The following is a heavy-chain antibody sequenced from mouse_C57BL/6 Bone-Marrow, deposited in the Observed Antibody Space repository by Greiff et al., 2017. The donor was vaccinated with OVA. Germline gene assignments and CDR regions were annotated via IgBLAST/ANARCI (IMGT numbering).Heavy chain of an antibody. J-gene: IGHJ1*03. CDR2: ISSGGDYI. CDR1: GFTFSSYA. CDR3: TRDGGYEYFDV. D-gene: IGHD2-2*01. Sequence: DVMLVESGEGLVKPGGSLKLSCAASGFTFSSYAMSWVRQTPEKRLEWVAYISSGGDYIYYADTVKGRFTISRDNARNTLYLQMSSLKSEDTAMYYCTRDGGYEYFDVWGTGTTVTVSS. V-gene: IGHV5-9-1*02.